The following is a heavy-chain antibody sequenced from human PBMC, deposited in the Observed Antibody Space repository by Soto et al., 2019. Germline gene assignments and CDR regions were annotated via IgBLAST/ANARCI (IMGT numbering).Heavy chain of an antibody. J-gene: IGHJ4*01. CDR2: IDYNEIKQ. D-gene: IGHD2-2*01. CDR3: ARDFCPLPTCYDL. V-gene: IGHV3-33*01. CDR1: GFTFSNYG. Sequence: PGGSLRLSCVASGFTFSNYGMHWVRQAPGKGLEWVAGIDYNEIKQYYIDPVKGRFTISRDQSKNTLYLQMNSQRAEDKAVSYCARDFCPLPTCYDLWGQGVLVTVSS.